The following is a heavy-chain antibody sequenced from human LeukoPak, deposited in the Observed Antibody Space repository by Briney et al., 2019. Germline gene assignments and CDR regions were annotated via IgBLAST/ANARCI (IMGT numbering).Heavy chain of an antibody. V-gene: IGHV3-21*01. D-gene: IGHD3-22*01. CDR1: GFTFSSYS. CDR3: ASYDSIGGGIDY. Sequence: GGSLRLSCAASGFTFSSYSMNWVRQAPGKGLESVSSISSSSSYIYYADSVKGRFTVSRDNAKNSLYLQMNSWRAEDRAVYYCASYDSIGGGIDYWGQGTLVTVSS. CDR2: ISSSSSYI. J-gene: IGHJ4*02.